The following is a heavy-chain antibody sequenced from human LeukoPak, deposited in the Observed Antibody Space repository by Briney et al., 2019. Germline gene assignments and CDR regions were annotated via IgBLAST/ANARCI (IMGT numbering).Heavy chain of an antibody. J-gene: IGHJ4*02. V-gene: IGHV3-20*04. D-gene: IGHD3-10*01. CDR2: INWNGGST. Sequence: PGGSLRLSCAASGFTFDDYGMSWVRQAPGKGLEWVSGINWNGGSTGYADSVKGRFTISRDNAKNSLYLQMNSLRAEDTALYYCAKDIVPYYYDSGSYFDYWGQGTLVTVSS. CDR3: AKDIVPYYYDSGSYFDY. CDR1: GFTFDDYG.